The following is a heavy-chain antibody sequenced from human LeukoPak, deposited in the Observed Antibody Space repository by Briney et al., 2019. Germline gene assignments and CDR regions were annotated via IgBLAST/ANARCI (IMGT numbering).Heavy chain of an antibody. CDR2: ISWNSGSI. Sequence: GGSLRLSCAASGFTFDDYAMHWVRQAPGKGLEWVSGISWNSGSIGYADSVKGRFTISRHNAKNSLYLQMNSLRAEDTAVYYCARDDRVYCSGGSCSLFGYWGQGTLVTVSS. CDR1: GFTFDDYA. D-gene: IGHD2-15*01. CDR3: ARDDRVYCSGGSCSLFGY. V-gene: IGHV3-9*01. J-gene: IGHJ4*02.